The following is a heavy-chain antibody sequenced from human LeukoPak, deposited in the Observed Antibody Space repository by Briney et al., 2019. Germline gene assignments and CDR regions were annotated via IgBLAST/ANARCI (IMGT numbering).Heavy chain of an antibody. V-gene: IGHV1-18*01. D-gene: IGHD2-2*01. J-gene: IGHJ6*03. CDR2: ISAYNGNT. CDR1: GYTFTSYG. Sequence: ASVKVSCKASGYTFTSYGISRVRQAPGQGLEWMGWISAYNGNTNYAQKLQGRVTMTTDTSTSTAYMELRSLRSDDTAVHYCARGTGTSHYYYYYYMDVWGKGTTVTVSS. CDR3: ARGTGTSHYYYYYYMDV.